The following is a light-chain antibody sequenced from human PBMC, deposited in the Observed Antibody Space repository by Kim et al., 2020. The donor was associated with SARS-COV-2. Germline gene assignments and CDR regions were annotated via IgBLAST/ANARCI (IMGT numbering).Light chain of an antibody. CDR2: DAS. V-gene: IGKV1-16*01. CDR1: QGISRS. J-gene: IGKJ2*01. CDR3: QKYNTYPHT. Sequence: SACGGDTVTITCRASQGISRSLAWYQQKPGKAPKSLIYDASNLHRGVPSRFSGSGSGTDFTLTISSLQPEDFATYYCQKYNTYPHTFGQGTKLEI.